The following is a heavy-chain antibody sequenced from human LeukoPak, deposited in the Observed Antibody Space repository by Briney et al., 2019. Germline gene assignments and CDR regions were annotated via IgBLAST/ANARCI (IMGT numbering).Heavy chain of an antibody. V-gene: IGHV4-59*01. CDR2: IYYSGST. J-gene: IGHJ3*02. CDR1: GGSISSYY. D-gene: IGHD2-2*01. Sequence: PSETLSLTCTVSGGSISSYYWSWIRQPPGKGLEWIGYIYYSGSTNYNPSPKSRVTISVDTSKNQFSLKLSSVTAADTAVYYCAREREYCSSTSCYLSAFDIWGQGTMVTVSS. CDR3: AREREYCSSTSCYLSAFDI.